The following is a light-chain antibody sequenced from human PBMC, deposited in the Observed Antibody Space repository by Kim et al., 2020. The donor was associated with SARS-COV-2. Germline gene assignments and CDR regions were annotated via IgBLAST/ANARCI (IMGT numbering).Light chain of an antibody. CDR2: DNN. Sequence: GQKATISCSGSSSNIGNNYVSWYQQLPGTAPKLLIYDNNKRPSGIPDRFSRSKSGTSATLGITGLQTGDEADYYCGTWDSSLSAVVFGGGTQLTVL. J-gene: IGLJ2*01. CDR3: GTWDSSLSAVV. CDR1: SSNIGNNY. V-gene: IGLV1-51*01.